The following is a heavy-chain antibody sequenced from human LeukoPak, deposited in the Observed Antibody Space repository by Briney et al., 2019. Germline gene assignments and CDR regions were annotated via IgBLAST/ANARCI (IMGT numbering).Heavy chain of an antibody. V-gene: IGHV3-53*01. J-gene: IGHJ4*02. Sequence: GGSLRLSCAASGLTVSSNYVTWVRQVPGKGLEWVSVINSDGSTYYADSVKGRFTISRDNSKNTLYLQMNSLRAEDTAVYYCARGGGYSSPSYDYWGQGTLVTVSS. CDR1: GLTVSSNY. CDR2: INSDGST. D-gene: IGHD6-13*01. CDR3: ARGGGYSSPSYDY.